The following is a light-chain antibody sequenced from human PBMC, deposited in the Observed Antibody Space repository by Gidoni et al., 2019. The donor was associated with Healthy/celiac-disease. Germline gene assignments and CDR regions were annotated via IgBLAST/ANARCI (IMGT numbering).Light chain of an antibody. J-gene: IGLJ2*01. CDR3: CSYAGSSTVV. V-gene: IGLV2-23*01. Sequence: QSSLTQPASLPGSPGQSITISCTGTSCYVGSYNLVSWYQQHPGKAPKLMIYEGSKRPSGVANRFSGSKSGNTASLTISGLQAEDEADYYCCSYAGSSTVVFGGGTKLTVL. CDR2: EGS. CDR1: SCYVGSYNL.